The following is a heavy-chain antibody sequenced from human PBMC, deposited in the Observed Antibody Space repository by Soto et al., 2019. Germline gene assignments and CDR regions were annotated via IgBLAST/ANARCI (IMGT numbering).Heavy chain of an antibody. D-gene: IGHD3-10*01. Sequence: SETLSLTCTVSGGSISSGGYYWSWIRQHPGKGLEWIGYIYYSGSTYYNPSLKSRVTISVDTSNNRFSLKLSSVTAADTALYYCARSYYYGSGSYYFEHWGQGTLVTVSS. J-gene: IGHJ1*01. V-gene: IGHV4-31*03. CDR2: IYYSGST. CDR1: GGSISSGGYY. CDR3: ARSYYYGSGSYYFEH.